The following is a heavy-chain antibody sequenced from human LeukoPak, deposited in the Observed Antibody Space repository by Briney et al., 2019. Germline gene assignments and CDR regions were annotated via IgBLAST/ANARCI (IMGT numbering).Heavy chain of an antibody. V-gene: IGHV3-23*01. J-gene: IGHJ4*02. CDR3: AKISSYYYDSSGLVDY. D-gene: IGHD3-22*01. CDR2: ISGSGGDT. CDR1: GFTFSSYA. Sequence: HPGGSLRLSCAASGFTFSSYAMSWVRQAPGKGLEWVSAISGSGGDTYYADPVKGRFTISRDNSKKTLYLQMNSLRAEDTAVYYCAKISSYYYDSSGLVDYWGQGTLVTVSS.